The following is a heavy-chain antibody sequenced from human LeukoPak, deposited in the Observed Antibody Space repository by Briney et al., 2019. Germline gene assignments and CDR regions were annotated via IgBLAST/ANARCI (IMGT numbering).Heavy chain of an antibody. CDR2: ISAYNGNT. V-gene: IGHV1-18*01. CDR1: GYTFTSYG. CDR3: ARGMRVVDGVDIVIVPAANMVYYYMDV. J-gene: IGHJ6*03. D-gene: IGHD2-2*03. Sequence: ASVKVSCKASGYTFTSYGISWVRQAPGQGLEWMGWISAYNGNTNYAQKLQGRVTMTTDTSTSTAYMELRSLRSDDTAVYYCARGMRVVDGVDIVIVPAANMVYYYMDVWGKGTTVTVSS.